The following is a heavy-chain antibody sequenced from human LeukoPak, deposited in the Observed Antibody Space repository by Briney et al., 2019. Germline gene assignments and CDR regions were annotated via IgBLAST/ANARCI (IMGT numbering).Heavy chain of an antibody. CDR3: AKVTGSRRLDY. CDR1: GFTFSSYS. V-gene: IGHV3-48*01. D-gene: IGHD1-14*01. J-gene: IGHJ4*02. Sequence: GGSLRLSCAASGFTFSSYSMNWVRQAPGKGLEWVSYISSSSSTIYYADSVKGRFTISRDNSKNTLYLQMNSLRAEDTAVYYCAKVTGSRRLDYWGQGTLVTVSS. CDR2: ISSSSSTI.